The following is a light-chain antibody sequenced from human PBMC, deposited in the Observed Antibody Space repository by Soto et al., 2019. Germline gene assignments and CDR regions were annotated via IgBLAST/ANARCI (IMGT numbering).Light chain of an antibody. J-gene: IGKJ5*01. CDR1: QSISSW. Sequence: DIQMTQSPSTLSASVGDRVTITCRASQSISSWLAWYQQKPGKAPKVLIYDASSLESGVPSRFSGSGSGTEFTLTINSLQSEDSAVYYCQQHNQWPITFGQGTRLEI. CDR3: QQHNQWPIT. V-gene: IGKV1-5*01. CDR2: DAS.